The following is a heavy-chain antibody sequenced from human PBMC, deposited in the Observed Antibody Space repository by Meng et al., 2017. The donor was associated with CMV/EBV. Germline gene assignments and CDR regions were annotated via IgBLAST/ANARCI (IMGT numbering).Heavy chain of an antibody. V-gene: IGHV1-24*01. J-gene: IGHJ4*02. Sequence: VPMVQSGAEVKKPGASVKVSCKVSGYTLTELSLHWVRQAPGKGLEWMGGFDPEAGETIYAQKFQGRVTMTEDTSTDTAYMELSSLRSEDTAVYYCAAHNWNYVFGFWYYFDYWGQGTLVTVSS. CDR3: AAHNWNYVFGFWYYFDY. CDR2: FDPEAGET. CDR1: GYTLTELS. D-gene: IGHD1-7*01.